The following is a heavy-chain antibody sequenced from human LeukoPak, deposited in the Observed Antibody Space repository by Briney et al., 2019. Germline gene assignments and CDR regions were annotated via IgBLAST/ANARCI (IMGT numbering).Heavy chain of an antibody. CDR2: ISYDGSNK. D-gene: IGHD3-22*01. Sequence: GGSLRLSCAASGFTFSSYAMHWVRQALGKGLEWVAVISYDGSNKYYADSVKGRFTISRDNSKNTLYLQMNSLRAEDTAVYYCARGRSGHYYPNWGQGTLVTVSS. CDR1: GFTFSSYA. CDR3: ARGRSGHYYPN. J-gene: IGHJ4*02. V-gene: IGHV3-30-3*01.